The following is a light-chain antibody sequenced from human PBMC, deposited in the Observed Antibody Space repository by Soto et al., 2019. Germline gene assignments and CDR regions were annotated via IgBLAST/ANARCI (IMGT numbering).Light chain of an antibody. CDR2: KAS. V-gene: IGKV1-5*03. CDR3: QQYNSYSRT. CDR1: QTISSW. J-gene: IGKJ1*01. Sequence: DIQMTQSPSTLSGSVGDRVTNTCRASQTISSWLAWYQQKPGKAPKLLIYKASSLESGVPSRFSGSGSGTEFTLTISSLQPDDFATYYCQQYNSYSRTFGQGTKVEIK.